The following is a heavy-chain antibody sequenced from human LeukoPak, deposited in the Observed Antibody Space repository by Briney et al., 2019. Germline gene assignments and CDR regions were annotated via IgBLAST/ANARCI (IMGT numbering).Heavy chain of an antibody. CDR3: ARGGVATAWGAFDV. CDR1: GFTVSSNY. D-gene: IGHD4-23*01. Sequence: GGSLRLSCAASGFTVSSNYMSWVRQAPGEGLEWVAVIYYDGNQKYYGDSVKGRLTVSRDVSENMLYLQMSSLRADDTAVYYCARGGVATAWGAFDVWGQGTMVTVSS. CDR2: IYYDGNQK. J-gene: IGHJ3*01. V-gene: IGHV3-33*08.